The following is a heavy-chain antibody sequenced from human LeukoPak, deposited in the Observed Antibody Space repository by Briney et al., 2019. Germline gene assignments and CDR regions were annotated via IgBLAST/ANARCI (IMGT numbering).Heavy chain of an antibody. CDR1: GYTFTSYG. CDR3: ARPGYDFWSGYSAVPLSYYGMDV. D-gene: IGHD3-3*01. V-gene: IGHV1-18*01. CDR2: ISAYNGNT. Sequence: GASVKVSCKASGYTFTSYGISWVRQAPGQGLEWMGWISAYNGNTNYSQKFQGRVTITRNTSISTAYMGLSSLRSEDTAVYYCARPGYDFWSGYSAVPLSYYGMDVWGQGTTVTVSS. J-gene: IGHJ6*02.